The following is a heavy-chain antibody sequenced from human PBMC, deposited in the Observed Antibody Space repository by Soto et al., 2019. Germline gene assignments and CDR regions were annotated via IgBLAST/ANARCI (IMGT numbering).Heavy chain of an antibody. CDR2: ISGSGGST. Sequence: GGSLRLSCAASGFTFSSYGMHWVRQAPGKGLDWVSAISGSGGSTYSADSVKGRFTISRDNSKNTLYLQMSSLRAEDTAVYYCARGFSAGKGSTPDFWGQGSLVTVSS. V-gene: IGHV3-23*01. D-gene: IGHD6-13*01. CDR3: ARGFSAGKGSTPDF. J-gene: IGHJ4*02. CDR1: GFTFSSYG.